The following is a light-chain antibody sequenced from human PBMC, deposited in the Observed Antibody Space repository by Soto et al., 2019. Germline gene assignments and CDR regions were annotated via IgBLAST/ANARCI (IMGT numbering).Light chain of an antibody. V-gene: IGLV1-44*01. CDR1: SSNIGSHT. CDR3: AAWDDSLNGVI. J-gene: IGLJ2*01. CDR2: SNN. Sequence: QSVLTQPPSASGTPGQRITISCSGSSSNIGSHTVNWHQQVPGPAPKLLIYSNNERPSGVPDRFSGSKSGTSASLAISGLQSGDEADYYCAAWDDSLNGVIFGGGTKLTVL.